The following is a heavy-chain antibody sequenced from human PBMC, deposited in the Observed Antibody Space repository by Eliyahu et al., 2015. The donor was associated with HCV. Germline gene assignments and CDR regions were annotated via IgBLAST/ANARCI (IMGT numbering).Heavy chain of an antibody. D-gene: IGHD6-19*01. CDR3: ARVGIYSSGWTPFDS. J-gene: IGHJ4*02. CDR1: GXXVSXNX. Sequence: EVHLVESGGGLIQPGGSLXLSCXASGXXVSXNXMRWVRQAPGKGLEWVSIIYTGDNTYYADSVRGRFTISRDNSKNTLYLQMNSLRAEDTAVYYCARVGIYSSGWTPFDSWGQGTLVTVSS. CDR2: IYTGDNT. V-gene: IGHV3-53*01.